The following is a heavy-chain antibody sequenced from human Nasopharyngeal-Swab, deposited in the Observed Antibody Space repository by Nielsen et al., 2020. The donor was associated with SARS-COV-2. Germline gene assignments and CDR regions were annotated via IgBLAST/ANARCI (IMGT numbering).Heavy chain of an antibody. CDR1: GGSFTNYG. CDR2: IIPILGKS. CDR3: ARAGRGYSYGEIDGFHYMDV. J-gene: IGHJ6*03. Sequence: SVKVSCKASGGSFTNYGISWVRQAPGQGLEWIGRIIPILGKSNNARKFQGRVTIIADKSTSIVHMELSSLISDDTAVYYCARAGRGYSYGEIDGFHYMDVWGKGTAVTVSS. V-gene: IGHV1-69*04. D-gene: IGHD5-18*01.